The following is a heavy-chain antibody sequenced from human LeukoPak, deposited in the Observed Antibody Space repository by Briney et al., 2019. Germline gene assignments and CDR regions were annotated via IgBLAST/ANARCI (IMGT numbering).Heavy chain of an antibody. CDR3: AKPRRYSASYPYFDY. Sequence: GGSLRLSCAASGFTFNSYAMSWVRQAPGKGLEWVSAISGSGGSTSYADSVKGRFTISRDNSKNTLYLQMNTLRAEDTAVYYCAKPRRYSASYPYFDYWGQGTLVTVSS. CDR1: GFTFNSYA. D-gene: IGHD1-26*01. CDR2: ISGSGGST. J-gene: IGHJ4*02. V-gene: IGHV3-23*01.